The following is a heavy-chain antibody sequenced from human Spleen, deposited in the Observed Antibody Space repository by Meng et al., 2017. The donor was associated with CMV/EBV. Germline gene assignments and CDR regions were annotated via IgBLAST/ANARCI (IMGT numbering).Heavy chain of an antibody. CDR3: VRAVAVRGFDY. Sequence: CKASGYTFTGYYMHWVRQAPGQGLEWMGWINPNSGGTNYAQKFQGRVTMTRDTSINTPYMELSRLRSDDTAVYYCVRAVAVRGFDYWGQGTLVTVSS. D-gene: IGHD3-10*02. J-gene: IGHJ4*02. CDR2: INPNSGGT. V-gene: IGHV1-2*02. CDR1: GYTFTGYY.